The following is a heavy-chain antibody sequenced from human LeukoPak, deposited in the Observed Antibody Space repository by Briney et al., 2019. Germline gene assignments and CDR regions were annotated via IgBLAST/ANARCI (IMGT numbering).Heavy chain of an antibody. J-gene: IGHJ4*02. V-gene: IGHV3-30*03. CDR2: ISYDGSKK. CDR1: GFTFSSYG. D-gene: IGHD7-27*01. CDR3: ARTGDFDY. Sequence: GGSLRLSCAASGFTFSSYGMHWVRQAPGKGLEWVAVISYDGSKKYYADSVKGRFTISRDNSKNTLYLQMNSLRAEDTAVYYCARTGDFDYWGQGTLVTVSS.